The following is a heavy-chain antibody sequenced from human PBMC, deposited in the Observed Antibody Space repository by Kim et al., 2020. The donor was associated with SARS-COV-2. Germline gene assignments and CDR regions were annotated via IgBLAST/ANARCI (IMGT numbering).Heavy chain of an antibody. D-gene: IGHD3-3*01. CDR2: ISHDGSVI. V-gene: IGHV3-74*01. J-gene: IGHJ4*02. CDR1: GFTFGSYV. Sequence: GGSLRLSCAASGFTFGSYVMHWVRQAPGKGPMWVSRISHDGSVISYADSVRGRFTISRDNAQNILYLQMNSLRPDDTAIYYCATDRDLVIFGYWGQGTLV. CDR3: ATDRDLVIFGY.